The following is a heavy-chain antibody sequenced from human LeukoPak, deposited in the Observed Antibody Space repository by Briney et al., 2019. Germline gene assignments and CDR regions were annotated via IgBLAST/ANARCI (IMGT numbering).Heavy chain of an antibody. CDR2: INSGGTT. CDR1: GFTVSTKY. CDR3: ATIVSDSSGWYHFDH. D-gene: IGHD6-19*01. J-gene: IGHJ4*02. Sequence: PGGSLRLSCAASGFTVSTKYMAWVRQAPGKGLEWVSFINSGGTTNYADPVKGRFTISRDYSKNTLNLQMNSLRAEDTAVYYCATIVSDSSGWYHFDHWGQGALVTVSS. V-gene: IGHV3-66*01.